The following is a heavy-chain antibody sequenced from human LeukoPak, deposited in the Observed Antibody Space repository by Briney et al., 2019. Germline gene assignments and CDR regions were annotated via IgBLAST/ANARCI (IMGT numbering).Heavy chain of an antibody. D-gene: IGHD1-26*01. J-gene: IGHJ5*02. V-gene: IGHV5-51*01. CDR2: IYPGDSDT. CDR3: ARLVSGVGNWFDP. Sequence: GESLKISCKGSGYSFTSYWIVWVRQMPGKGLGWMGIIYPGDSDTRYSPSFQGQVTLSADKSISTAYLQWGSLKASDTAMYYCARLVSGVGNWFDPWGQGTLVTVSS. CDR1: GYSFTSYW.